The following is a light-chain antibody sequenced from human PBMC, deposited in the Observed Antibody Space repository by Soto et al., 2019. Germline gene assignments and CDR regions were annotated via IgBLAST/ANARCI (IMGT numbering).Light chain of an antibody. CDR3: QQYGSSPPTLT. J-gene: IGKJ4*01. V-gene: IGKV3-20*01. CDR1: QSVSSSY. CDR2: SAS. Sequence: EIVLTQSPGTLSLSPGERATLSCRASQSVSSSYLAWYQQKPGQAPRLLIYSASSRATGIPDRFSGSGSGTDFTLTISSLEPEDFAVYYCQQYGSSPPTLTFGGGTKVEIK.